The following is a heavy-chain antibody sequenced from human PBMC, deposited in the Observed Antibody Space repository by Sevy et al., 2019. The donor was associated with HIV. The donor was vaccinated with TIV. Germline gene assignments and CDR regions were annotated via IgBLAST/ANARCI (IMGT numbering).Heavy chain of an antibody. Sequence: ASVKVSCKASGYSFTHYYMHWVRQAPGQGLEWMGWINPHSGDTNYTQKFQGRVTMTRDTSISTAYMELSRLRSDDTAVFYCARNACVPGGGPYYYYMDVWGKGTTVTVSS. CDR1: GYSFTHYY. CDR2: INPHSGDT. CDR3: ARNACVPGGGPYYYYMDV. V-gene: IGHV1-2*02. D-gene: IGHD3-16*01. J-gene: IGHJ6*03.